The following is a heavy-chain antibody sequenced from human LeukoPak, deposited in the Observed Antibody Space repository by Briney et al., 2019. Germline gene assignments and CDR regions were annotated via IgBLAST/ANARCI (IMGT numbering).Heavy chain of an antibody. J-gene: IGHJ4*02. V-gene: IGHV4-39*01. CDR2: IYYSGST. D-gene: IGHD3/OR15-3a*01. CDR3: ARLTYFLTGFDY. Sequence: PSETLSLTCTVSGGSISSSSYYWGWIRQPPGKGLEWIGSIYYSGSTYYNPSLKSRVTISVDTSKNQFSLKLSSVTAADTTVYYCARLTYFLTGFDYWGQGTLVTVSS. CDR1: GGSISSSSYY.